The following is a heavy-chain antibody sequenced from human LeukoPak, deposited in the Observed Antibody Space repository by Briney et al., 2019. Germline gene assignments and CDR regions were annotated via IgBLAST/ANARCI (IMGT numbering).Heavy chain of an antibody. CDR3: ARHPDCSGGSCYHGQYYFDY. CDR2: IYPGDSDT. CDR1: GYSFTSYW. J-gene: IGHJ4*02. V-gene: IGHV5-51*01. Sequence: GESLKISCKGSGYSFTSYWIGWVRQMPGKGLEWMGIIYPGDSDTRYSPSFQGRVTISADKSISTAYLQWSSLKASDTAMYYCARHPDCSGGSCYHGQYYFDYWGQGTLVTVSS. D-gene: IGHD2-15*01.